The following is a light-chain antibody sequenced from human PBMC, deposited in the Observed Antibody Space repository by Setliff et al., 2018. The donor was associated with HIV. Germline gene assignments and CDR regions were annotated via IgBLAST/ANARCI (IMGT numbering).Light chain of an antibody. CDR2: SNT. CDR3: QSYDASLSGYV. CDR1: SSNIGGGYD. J-gene: IGLJ1*01. Sequence: QSVLAQPPSVSGAPGQRVTISCTGSSSNIGGGYDVHWYQQPPGTAPKLLIYSNTNRSSGVPDRFSGYKSGTSASLAITGLQAEDEADYYCQSYDASLSGYVFGTGTKVTVL. V-gene: IGLV1-40*01.